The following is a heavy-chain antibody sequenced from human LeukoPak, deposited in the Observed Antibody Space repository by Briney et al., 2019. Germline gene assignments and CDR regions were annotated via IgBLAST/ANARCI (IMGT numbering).Heavy chain of an antibody. V-gene: IGHV4-4*07. D-gene: IGHD3-22*01. CDR1: GGSISSYY. J-gene: IGHJ3*02. Sequence: SETLSLTCTVSGGSISSYYWSWIRQPAGKGLEWIGRMYTSGSTNYNPSLKSRVTMSVDTSKNQFSLKLSSVTAADTAVYYCARDRGTYYYDSSGYYDAFDIWGQGTMVTVSS. CDR3: ARDRGTYYYDSSGYYDAFDI. CDR2: MYTSGST.